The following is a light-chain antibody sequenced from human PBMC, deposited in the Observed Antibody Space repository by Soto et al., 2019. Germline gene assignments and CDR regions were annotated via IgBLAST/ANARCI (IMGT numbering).Light chain of an antibody. CDR2: EVS. V-gene: IGLV2-14*01. Sequence: QSALTQPASVSRSPGQSITISCTGTSSDVGGYNYVSWYQQHPGKAPKLMIYEVSNRPSGVSNRFSGSKSGNTASLTISGVLAEDEAHYYCSSYAYSSTPYVFGTGTKLTVL. CDR3: SSYAYSSTPYV. CDR1: SSDVGGYNY. J-gene: IGLJ1*01.